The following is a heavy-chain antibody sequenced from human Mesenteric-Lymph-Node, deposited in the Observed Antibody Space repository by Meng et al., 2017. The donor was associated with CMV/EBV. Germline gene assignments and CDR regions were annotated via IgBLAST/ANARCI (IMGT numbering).Heavy chain of an antibody. CDR2: IYHSGST. CDR3: AISWGSSSWPIDY. D-gene: IGHD6-13*01. CDR1: GYSISSGYY. V-gene: IGHV4-38-2*02. J-gene: IGHJ4*02. Sequence: GSLRLSCTVSGYSISSGYYWGWIRQPPGKGLEWIGTIYHSGSTYYNLSLKSRVTISVDTSKNQFSLKLSSVTAADTAVYYCAISWGSSSWPIDYWGQGTLVTVSS.